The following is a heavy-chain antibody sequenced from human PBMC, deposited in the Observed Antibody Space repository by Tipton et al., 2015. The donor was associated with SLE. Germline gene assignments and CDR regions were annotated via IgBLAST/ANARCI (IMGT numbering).Heavy chain of an antibody. Sequence: PGLVKPSETLSLTCTVSGDSIHYYYWSWIRQSPGRGLEWIGYTFPSGSAWSATYNPFFRGRAIISVDLSKKQFSLSLTSVTAADTAVYFCAKDGDSGMDVWTQGTLVTVSS. J-gene: IGHJ6*02. CDR2: TFPSGSAWSA. V-gene: IGHV4-4*08. CDR1: GDSIHYYY. CDR3: AKDGDSGMDV.